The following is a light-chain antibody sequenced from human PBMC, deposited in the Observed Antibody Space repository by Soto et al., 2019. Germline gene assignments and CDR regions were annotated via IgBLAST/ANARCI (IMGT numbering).Light chain of an antibody. J-gene: IGKJ1*01. CDR2: GAS. Sequence: EIVLTQYPGTLSLSPGERATLSCRASQSVSNNYLACYQQKPGQAPRLLIYGASNRATGIPDRFSGSGSGTDFTLTISRLDPQDFPVYYCHQYGSSGTFCQGTKVDI. CDR3: HQYGSSGT. V-gene: IGKV3-20*01. CDR1: QSVSNNY.